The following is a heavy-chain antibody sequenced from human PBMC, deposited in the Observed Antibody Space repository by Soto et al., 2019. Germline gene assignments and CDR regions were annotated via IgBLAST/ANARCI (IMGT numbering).Heavy chain of an antibody. V-gene: IGHV1-69*13. CDR1: GGTFSSYA. CDR3: AAGIAAAGTDYYYYYGMDV. Sequence: SVKVSCKASGGTFSSYAISWVRQAPGQGLEWMGGIIPIFGTANYAQKFQGRVTITADESTSTAYMELSSLRSEDTAVYYCAAGIAAAGTDYYYYYGMDVWGQGTTVNVSS. D-gene: IGHD6-13*01. CDR2: IIPIFGTA. J-gene: IGHJ6*02.